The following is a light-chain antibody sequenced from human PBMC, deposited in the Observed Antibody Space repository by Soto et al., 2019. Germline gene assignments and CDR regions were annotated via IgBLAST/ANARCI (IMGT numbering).Light chain of an antibody. Sequence: DIVLTQSPGTLSLSPGERATLSCRASQNVGNNYLAWYQQKPGRAPRPLIYDASSSVPGLPDRFSGSGSGRDFTLTIARVEPEDFAVYYCQQVATSPRTFGQGTKVEIK. CDR1: QNVGNNY. J-gene: IGKJ1*01. CDR3: QQVATSPRT. CDR2: DAS. V-gene: IGKV3-20*01.